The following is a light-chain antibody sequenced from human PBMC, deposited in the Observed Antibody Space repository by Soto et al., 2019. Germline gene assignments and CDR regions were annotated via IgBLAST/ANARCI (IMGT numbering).Light chain of an antibody. CDR1: SSDVGGYNF. CDR2: DVT. J-gene: IGLJ1*01. V-gene: IGLV2-14*01. Sequence: QSALTQPAFVSGSPGQSITIYCTGTSSDVGGYNFVSWYQQHPGKVPKLMIYDVTNRPSGVSNRFSGSKSGNTASLTISGLQAEDEADYYCSSYTSSSTLVFGTGTKLTVL. CDR3: SSYTSSSTLV.